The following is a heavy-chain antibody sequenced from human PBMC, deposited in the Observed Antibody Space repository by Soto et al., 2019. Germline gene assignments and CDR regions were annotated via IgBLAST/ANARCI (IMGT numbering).Heavy chain of an antibody. V-gene: IGHV1-69*06. CDR3: AIDSERRQQHPYSLYYYYYGMYV. CDR2: IIPIFGTP. CDR1: GGTFSSSA. J-gene: IGHJ6*02. D-gene: IGHD5-12*01. Sequence: QVQLVQSGAEVKKPGSSVKVSCKASGGTFSSSAISWVRQAPGQGLEWMGGIIPIFGTPHYAQQFQGRVTITADKSTSTAYMELGGLRCDDTAVYYCAIDSERRQQHPYSLYYYYYGMYVGGQGTTVTVSS.